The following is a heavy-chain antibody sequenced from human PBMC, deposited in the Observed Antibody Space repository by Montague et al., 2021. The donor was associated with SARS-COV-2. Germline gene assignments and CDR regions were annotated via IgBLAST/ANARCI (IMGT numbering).Heavy chain of an antibody. CDR1: DDSISSGTYY. V-gene: IGHV4-61*02. D-gene: IGHD3-22*01. Sequence: TLSLTCTVSDDSISSGTYYWSWIRQPAGKGLEGIGRIYTGGGTNYTPSLKSRAAKPEDTSRNQFSLKLSSVTAAETAVYYCARGRGGYYDSSGYYRTGGAFDIWGQGTMVTVSS. CDR2: IYTGGGT. J-gene: IGHJ3*02. CDR3: ARGRGGYYDSSGYYRTGGAFDI.